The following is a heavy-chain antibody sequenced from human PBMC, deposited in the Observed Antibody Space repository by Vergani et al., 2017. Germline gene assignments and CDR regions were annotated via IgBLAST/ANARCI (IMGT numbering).Heavy chain of an antibody. V-gene: IGHV3-73*01. Sequence: EVQLVESGGGLVQPGGSLKLSCAASGSTFSGSAMHWVRQASGKGLEWVGRIRSKANSYATAYAASVKGRFTISRDDSKNTAYLQMNSLKTEDTAVYYCTRARYDSSGYRSPMDYWGQGTLVTVSS. CDR1: GSTFSGSA. D-gene: IGHD3-22*01. J-gene: IGHJ4*02. CDR2: IRSKANSYAT. CDR3: TRARYDSSGYRSPMDY.